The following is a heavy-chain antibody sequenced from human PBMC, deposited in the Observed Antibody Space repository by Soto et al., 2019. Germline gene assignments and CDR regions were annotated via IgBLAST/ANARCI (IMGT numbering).Heavy chain of an antibody. D-gene: IGHD6-19*01. CDR3: ARSAGWYAVHS. CDR1: GDSVSSNYY. CDR2: IYHTGTT. V-gene: IGHV4-4*02. J-gene: IGHJ4*02. Sequence: QVQLQESGPGLVKPSGTLSLTCAVSGDSVSSNYYWCWVRQPPGKGLEWIGEIYHTGTTNYNPSLKSRFTISVDKSNNQFSLDLSSVTAADTAVYYCARSAGWYAVHSWGPGTLVTVSS.